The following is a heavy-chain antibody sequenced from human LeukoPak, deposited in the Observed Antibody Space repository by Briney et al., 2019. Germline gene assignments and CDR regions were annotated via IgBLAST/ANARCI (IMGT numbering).Heavy chain of an antibody. J-gene: IGHJ4*02. CDR1: GYTFTSYG. Sequence: VASVTVSCKASGYTFTSYGISWVRQAPGQGLEWMGWINPNSGGTNYAQKFQGRVTMTRDTSISTAYMELSRLRSDDAAVYYCARENAGYSSGFDYWGQGTLVTVSS. D-gene: IGHD6-19*01. V-gene: IGHV1-2*02. CDR3: ARENAGYSSGFDY. CDR2: INPNSGGT.